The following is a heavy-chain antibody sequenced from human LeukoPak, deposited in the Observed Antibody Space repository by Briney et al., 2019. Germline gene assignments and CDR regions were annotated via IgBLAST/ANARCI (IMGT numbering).Heavy chain of an antibody. D-gene: IGHD3-22*01. Sequence: GGSLRLSCAASGFTFSTYWMSWVRQAPGKGLEWVSGISDSGSTAFYADSVKGRFTISRDNAKNSLYLQMNSLRAEDTAVYYCARVQALTMIALYFDYWGQGTLVTVSS. CDR2: ISDSGSTA. CDR1: GFTFSTYW. CDR3: ARVQALTMIALYFDY. J-gene: IGHJ4*02. V-gene: IGHV3-48*04.